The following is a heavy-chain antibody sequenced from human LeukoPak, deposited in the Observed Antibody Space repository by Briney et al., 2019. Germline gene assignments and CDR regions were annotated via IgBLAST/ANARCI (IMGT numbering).Heavy chain of an antibody. Sequence: SETLSLTCGVSGGSISSSSYYWSWIRQPPGKGLEWIGYIYYSGSTNYNPSLKSRVTISVDTSKNQFSLKLSSVTAADTAVYYCAKRSYGSGSHDYWGQGTLVTVSS. CDR2: IYYSGST. D-gene: IGHD3-10*01. V-gene: IGHV4-61*01. J-gene: IGHJ4*02. CDR1: GGSISSSSYY. CDR3: AKRSYGSGSHDY.